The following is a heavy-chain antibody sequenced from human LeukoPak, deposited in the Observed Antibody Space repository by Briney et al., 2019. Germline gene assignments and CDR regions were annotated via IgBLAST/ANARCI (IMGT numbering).Heavy chain of an antibody. D-gene: IGHD6-19*01. V-gene: IGHV3-48*03. CDR1: GFTFSSYE. CDR3: ARARSSGWFENYYGTDV. Sequence: GGSLRLSCAASGFTFSSYEMNWVRQAPGKGLEWVSYISSSGSTIYYADSVKGRFTISRDNAQNSLYLQMNSLRAEDTAVYYCARARSSGWFENYYGTDVWGKGTTVTVSS. J-gene: IGHJ6*04. CDR2: ISSSGSTI.